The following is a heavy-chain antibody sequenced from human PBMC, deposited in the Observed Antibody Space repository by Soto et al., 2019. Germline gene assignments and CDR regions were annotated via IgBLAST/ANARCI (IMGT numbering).Heavy chain of an antibody. Sequence: EVQLLESGGGLVQPGGSLRLSCAASGFTFSSYAMSWVRQAPGKGLEWVSAISGSGGSTYYADSVKGRFTISRDNSKNTLYLQMNSLRAEDTAVYYCASHRGYGDYPLGACFDYWGQGTLVTVSS. V-gene: IGHV3-23*01. CDR2: ISGSGGST. CDR1: GFTFSSYA. J-gene: IGHJ4*02. D-gene: IGHD4-17*01. CDR3: ASHRGYGDYPLGACFDY.